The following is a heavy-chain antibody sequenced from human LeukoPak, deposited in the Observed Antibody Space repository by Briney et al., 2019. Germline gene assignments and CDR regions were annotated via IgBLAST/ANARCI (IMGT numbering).Heavy chain of an antibody. CDR3: AKSWAVGYRSSCGSFDY. CDR2: ISWNRGSI. Sequence: PGGSLRLSCAASGFTFDDYAMHWVPQAPGKGLEWVSGISWNRGSIGYADSVKSRFTISRDNAKNTLYLQMNSLRAEDTALYYSAKSWAVGYRSSCGSFDYWGQGTLVTVSS. D-gene: IGHD6-13*01. CDR1: GFTFDDYA. V-gene: IGHV3-9*01. J-gene: IGHJ4*02.